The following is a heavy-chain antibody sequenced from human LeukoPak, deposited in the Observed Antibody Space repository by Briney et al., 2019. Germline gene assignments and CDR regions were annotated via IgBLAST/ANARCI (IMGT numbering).Heavy chain of an antibody. J-gene: IGHJ5*02. CDR1: GYTFSSYG. V-gene: IGHV1-18*01. Sequence: ASMKVSCKASGYTFSSYGITWVRQAPGQGLEWMGWISTYNGDTNYAQNLQGRVTMTTDTSTSTAYMELRSLRSDDTAVYYCARDRRGSGYDPGVWFDPWGQGTLVTVSS. CDR2: ISTYNGDT. D-gene: IGHD5-12*01. CDR3: ARDRRGSGYDPGVWFDP.